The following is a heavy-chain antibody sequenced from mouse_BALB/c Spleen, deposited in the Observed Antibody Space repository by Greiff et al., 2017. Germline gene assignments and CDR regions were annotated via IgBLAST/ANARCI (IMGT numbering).Heavy chain of an antibody. D-gene: IGHD1-1*01. V-gene: IGHV5-17*02. CDR2: ISSGSSTI. J-gene: IGHJ2*01. CDR1: GFTFSSFG. Sequence: EVHLVESGGGLVQPGGSRKLSCAASGFTFSSFGMHWVRQAPEKGLEWVAYISSGSSTIYYADTVKGRFTISRDNPKNTLFLLMTSLRSEDTAMYYCARGASTVVATRGYFDYWGQGTTLTVSS. CDR3: ARGASTVVATRGYFDY.